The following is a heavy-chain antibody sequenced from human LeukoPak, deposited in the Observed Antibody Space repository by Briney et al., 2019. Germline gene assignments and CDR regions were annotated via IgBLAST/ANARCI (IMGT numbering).Heavy chain of an antibody. CDR3: AKGGVGVPTERYMDD. V-gene: IGHV3-23*01. J-gene: IGHJ6*03. CDR2: ISGSGGST. D-gene: IGHD2-2*01. Sequence: GGSLRLSCAASGFTFSSYAMSWVRQAPGKGLEWVSAISGSGGSTYYADSVKGRFTISRDNSKNTLYLQMNSLRAEDTAVYYCAKGGVGVPTERYMDDWGKGTTVTVSS. CDR1: GFTFSSYA.